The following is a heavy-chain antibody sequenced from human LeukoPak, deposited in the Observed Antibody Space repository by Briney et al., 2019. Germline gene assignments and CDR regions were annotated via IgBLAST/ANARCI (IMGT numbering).Heavy chain of an antibody. Sequence: GGSLRLSCAASGFTFSNFAMHWVRQAPGKGLEWVAVISYDGTNKYYADSVKGRFIISRDNSKNTLYLQKNSLKAEDTAVYYCAGNLDGGHNDGLDIWGQGTMVTVSS. D-gene: IGHD2-15*01. V-gene: IGHV3-30*04. CDR3: AGNLDGGHNDGLDI. CDR2: ISYDGTNK. J-gene: IGHJ3*02. CDR1: GFTFSNFA.